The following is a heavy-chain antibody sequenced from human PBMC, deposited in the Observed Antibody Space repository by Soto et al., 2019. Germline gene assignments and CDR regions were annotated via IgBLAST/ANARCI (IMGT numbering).Heavy chain of an antibody. CDR3: TRGGPLGNYFNY. CDR1: GFSFSNAW. Sequence: EVQLVESGGGLVKPGGSLRLSCVASGFSFSNAWMNWVRQAPGQGLEWVGRIKWRSHAGAIDYAAHVKGRFTTSRDDSKNTLYLLLNSLTTEDTAVYYCTRGGPLGNYFNYWGQGTMVTVSS. D-gene: IGHD2-15*01. J-gene: IGHJ4*02. V-gene: IGHV3-15*07. CDR2: IKWRSHAGAI.